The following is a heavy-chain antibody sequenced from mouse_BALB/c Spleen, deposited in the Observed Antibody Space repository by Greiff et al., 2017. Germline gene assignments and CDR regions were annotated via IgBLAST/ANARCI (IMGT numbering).Heavy chain of an antibody. J-gene: IGHJ3*01. CDR1: GFSLTSYG. CDR2: IWAGGST. CDR3: ARWDYGNYGAY. V-gene: IGHV2-9*02. Sequence: VQRVESGPGLVAPSQSLSITCTVSGFSLTSYGVHWVRQPPGKGLEWLGVIWAGGSTNYNSALMSRLSISKDNSKSQVFLKMNSLQTDDTAMYYCARWDYGNYGAYWGQGTLVTVSA. D-gene: IGHD2-1*01.